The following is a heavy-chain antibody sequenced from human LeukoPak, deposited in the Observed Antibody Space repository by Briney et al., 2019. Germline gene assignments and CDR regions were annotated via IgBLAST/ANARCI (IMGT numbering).Heavy chain of an antibody. Sequence: AGSLRLSCAASGFTFSRYWMTWVRQAPGKGLEWVANIKQDGSEKYYVGSVMGRFTISRDNAKNSLFLQMNSLRAEDTAVYYCARPHSISGDDAFDIWGHGTMVSVSS. V-gene: IGHV3-7*01. J-gene: IGHJ3*02. D-gene: IGHD3-3*01. CDR2: IKQDGSEK. CDR1: GFTFSRYW. CDR3: ARPHSISGDDAFDI.